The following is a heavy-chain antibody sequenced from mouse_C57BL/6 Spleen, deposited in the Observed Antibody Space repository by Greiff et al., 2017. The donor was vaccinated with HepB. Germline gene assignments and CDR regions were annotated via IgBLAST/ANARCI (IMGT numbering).Heavy chain of an antibody. Sequence: QVQLKQPGAELVKPGASVKLSCKASGYTFTSYWMHWVKQRPGQGLEWIGMIHPNSGSTNYNEKFKSKATLTVDKSSSTAYMQLSSLTSEDSAVYYCARMGSNYYFDYWGQGTTLTVSS. CDR2: IHPNSGST. D-gene: IGHD2-5*01. J-gene: IGHJ2*01. CDR1: GYTFTSYW. CDR3: ARMGSNYYFDY. V-gene: IGHV1-64*01.